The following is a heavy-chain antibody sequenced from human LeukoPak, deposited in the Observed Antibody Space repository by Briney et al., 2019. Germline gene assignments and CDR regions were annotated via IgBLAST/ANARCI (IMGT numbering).Heavy chain of an antibody. V-gene: IGHV3-13*01. Sequence: PGGSLRLSCAASGFTFNIYDMHWVRQVTGEGLEWVSTIGVGGDTYYPGSVKGRFTISRENAKNSLYLQMNNLRAGDTAVYNCARAPSYSSASWGYYGMDVWGQGTTVTVSS. J-gene: IGHJ6*02. CDR3: ARAPSYSSASWGYYGMDV. CDR2: IGVGGDT. D-gene: IGHD6-6*01. CDR1: GFTFNIYD.